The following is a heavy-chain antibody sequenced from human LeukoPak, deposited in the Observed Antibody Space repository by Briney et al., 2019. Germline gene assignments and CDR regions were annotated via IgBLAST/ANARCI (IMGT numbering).Heavy chain of an antibody. CDR1: GFTFSNAW. J-gene: IGHJ4*02. CDR3: AREYSSSSGRCFDY. V-gene: IGHV3-15*05. CDR2: IKSKTDGGTT. Sequence: GGSLRLSCAASGFTFSNAWMSWVRQAPGKGLEWVGRIKSKTDGGTTDYAAPVKGRFTISRDDSKNTLYLQMNSLRAEDTAVYYCAREYSSSSGRCFDYWGQGTLVTVSS. D-gene: IGHD6-6*01.